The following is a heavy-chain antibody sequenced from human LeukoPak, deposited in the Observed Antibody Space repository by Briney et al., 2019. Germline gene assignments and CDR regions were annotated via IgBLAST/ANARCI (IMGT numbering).Heavy chain of an antibody. CDR3: ATPRDCGSYRDY. V-gene: IGHV1-24*01. J-gene: IGHJ4*02. CDR2: FDPEDGET. Sequence: ASVKVSCKASGYTLTELSMHWVRQAPGKELEWMGGFDPEDGETIYAKKFQGRVTMTENTSTDTAYMELSSLRSEDTAVYYSATPRDCGSYRDYWGQGTLVTVSS. CDR1: GYTLTELS. D-gene: IGHD1-26*01.